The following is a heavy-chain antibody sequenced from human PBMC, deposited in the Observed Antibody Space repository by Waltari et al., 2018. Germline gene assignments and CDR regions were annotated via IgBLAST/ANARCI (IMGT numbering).Heavy chain of an antibody. CDR3: ARIWQARDYYFDL. CDR2: FHHGGNT. D-gene: IGHD2-21*01. J-gene: IGHJ4*02. CDR1: SYSSASVYY. V-gene: IGHV4-38-2*01. Sequence: QVLLQESGPRLVKTSETLSLTCVVTSYSSASVYYWGWIRQSPGKGLEWVGSFHHGGNTYYNPSLSGRVTVSVDTSKKHFSLNLTSVTAADTAVYYCARIWQARDYYFDLWGQGTLVTVSS.